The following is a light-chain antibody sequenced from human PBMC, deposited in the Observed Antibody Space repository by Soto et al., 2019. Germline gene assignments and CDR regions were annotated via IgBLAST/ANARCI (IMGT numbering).Light chain of an antibody. CDR1: SSDVGGYKY. CDR2: EVN. J-gene: IGLJ1*01. CDR3: NSSAGNNNLGV. Sequence: QSALTQPPSASGSPGQSVTISCTGTSSDVGGYKYVSWYQQHPGKAPKLMIFEVNKRPSGVPDRFSGSKSGNTASLTVSGLQAEDEADYDCNSSAGNNNLGVFGTGTKVTVL. V-gene: IGLV2-8*01.